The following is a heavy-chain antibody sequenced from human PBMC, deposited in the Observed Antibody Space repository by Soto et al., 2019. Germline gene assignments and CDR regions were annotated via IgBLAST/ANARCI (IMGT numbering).Heavy chain of an antibody. D-gene: IGHD3-22*01. Sequence: GGSLRLSCAASGFTFDDYAMHWVRQAPGKGLEWVSGISWNGGTSGYGDSVKGRFTISRDNAKNSLYLQMNSLSPEDTAFYYCAKDNGGYYDSSGNFEYWGQGTLVTVSS. J-gene: IGHJ4*02. V-gene: IGHV3-9*01. CDR1: GFTFDDYA. CDR3: AKDNGGYYDSSGNFEY. CDR2: ISWNGGTS.